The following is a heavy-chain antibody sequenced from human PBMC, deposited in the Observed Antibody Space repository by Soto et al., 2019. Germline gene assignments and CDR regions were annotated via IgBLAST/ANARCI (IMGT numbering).Heavy chain of an antibody. CDR1: GFSLSTTRVG. D-gene: IGHD6-19*01. Sequence: QITLKESGPTLVKPTQTLTLTCTFSGFSLSTTRVGVGWIRQPPGKALEWLALIYWDDDKRYSPSLKSRLPITKDTSKNQVVLTMTNMDPVDTATYYCAHSVVAGLGYYFDYWGQGTLVTVSS. V-gene: IGHV2-5*02. CDR2: IYWDDDK. CDR3: AHSVVAGLGYYFDY. J-gene: IGHJ4*02.